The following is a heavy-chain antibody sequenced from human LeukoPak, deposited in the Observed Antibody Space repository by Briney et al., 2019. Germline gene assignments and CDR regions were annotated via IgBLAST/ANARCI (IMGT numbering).Heavy chain of an antibody. CDR2: IYTTGMT. CDR3: ARAGYTISSYRFDY. V-gene: IGHV4-4*07. D-gene: IGHD3-16*02. J-gene: IGHJ4*02. CDR1: GGSINSYW. Sequence: SETLSLTCSVSGGSINSYWWSWIRQPAGKGLEFIGRIYTTGMTNYNPSLKSRVSMSVDTSKNQFSLELGSVTAADTAVYFCARAGYTISSYRFDYWGQGALVTVSS.